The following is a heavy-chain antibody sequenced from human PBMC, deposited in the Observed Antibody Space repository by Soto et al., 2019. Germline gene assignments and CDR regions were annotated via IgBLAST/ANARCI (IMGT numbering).Heavy chain of an antibody. CDR3: ATRMTTAPY. Sequence: EAHLVGSGGGLVQPGGSLSLSCAASGFAVSANYLSWVRQAPGKGLEWVSLIYSGGDTDYADSVRGRFTISRDNSKNTLYLQINSLKAEDTAVYYCATRMTTAPYWGQGALVNVSS. D-gene: IGHD4-17*01. J-gene: IGHJ4*02. CDR1: GFAVSANY. CDR2: IYSGGDT. V-gene: IGHV3-66*01.